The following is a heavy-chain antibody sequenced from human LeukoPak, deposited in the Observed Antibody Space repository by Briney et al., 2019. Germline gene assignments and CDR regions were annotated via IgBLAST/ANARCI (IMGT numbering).Heavy chain of an antibody. CDR2: IYSGGGT. V-gene: IGHV3-66*01. Sequence: GGSLRLSCAASGFTVSSSYMNWVRQAPGKGLEWVSLIYSGGGTYYADSVKGRFTISRYNSKNTLYLQMNSLRAEDTAVYYCARNYYDSSAYYYFDYWGQGTLVTVSS. J-gene: IGHJ4*02. CDR1: GFTVSSSY. CDR3: ARNYYDSSAYYYFDY. D-gene: IGHD3-22*01.